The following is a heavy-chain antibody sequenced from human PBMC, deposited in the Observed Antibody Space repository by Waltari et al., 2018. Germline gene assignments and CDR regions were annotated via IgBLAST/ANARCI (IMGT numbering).Heavy chain of an antibody. Sequence: QVQLQESGPGLVKPSETLSLTCTVSGGSISSYYWRWIRPPAGTGMGWIGRIYTSGSTNYNPSLKSRVTMSVDTSKNQFSLKLSSVTAADTAVYYCARVTSYYYDSSGYNPGGYFDYWGQGTLVTVSS. CDR2: IYTSGST. CDR1: GGSISSYY. D-gene: IGHD3-22*01. CDR3: ARVTSYYYDSSGYNPGGYFDY. V-gene: IGHV4-4*07. J-gene: IGHJ4*02.